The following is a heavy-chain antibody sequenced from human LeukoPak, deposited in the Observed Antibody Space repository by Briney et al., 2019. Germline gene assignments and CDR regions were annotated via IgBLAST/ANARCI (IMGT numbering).Heavy chain of an antibody. J-gene: IGHJ4*02. Sequence: SETLSLTCTVSGGSISSGSCYWSWIRQPAGKGLEWIGRIYTSGSTNYNPSLKSRVTISVDTSKNQFSLKLSSVTAADTAVYYSALYTIFGVAPDYWGQGTLVTVSS. D-gene: IGHD3-3*01. V-gene: IGHV4-61*02. CDR3: ALYTIFGVAPDY. CDR1: GGSISSGSCY. CDR2: IYTSGST.